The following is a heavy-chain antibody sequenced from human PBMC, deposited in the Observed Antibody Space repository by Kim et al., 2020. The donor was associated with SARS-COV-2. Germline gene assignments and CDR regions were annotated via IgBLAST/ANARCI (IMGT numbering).Heavy chain of an antibody. D-gene: IGHD3-10*01. J-gene: IGHJ4*02. CDR3: VKQIPMVRGVQDDY. V-gene: IGHV3-23*01. Sequence: GGSLRLSCAASGFTFSSYAMSWVRQAPGKGLEWVSAISGSGGSTYYADSVKGRFTISRDNSNNILYLQMNSLRAEDTAVYYCVKQIPMVRGVQDDYWGQGTLVTVSS. CDR1: GFTFSSYA. CDR2: ISGSGGST.